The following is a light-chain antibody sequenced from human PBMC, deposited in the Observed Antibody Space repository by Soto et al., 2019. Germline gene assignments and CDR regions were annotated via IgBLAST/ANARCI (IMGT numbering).Light chain of an antibody. J-gene: IGKJ4*01. V-gene: IGKV1-5*03. CDR3: QQYNSYPS. CDR2: KAS. Sequence: DIQMTQSPSTLSASVGDRVTITCRASQSISSWLAWYQQKPGKAPKLLIYKASSLESGVPSRFSGSGSGTEFTLTISSLQPDDFETYYRQQYNSYPSFGGGTKVEIK. CDR1: QSISSW.